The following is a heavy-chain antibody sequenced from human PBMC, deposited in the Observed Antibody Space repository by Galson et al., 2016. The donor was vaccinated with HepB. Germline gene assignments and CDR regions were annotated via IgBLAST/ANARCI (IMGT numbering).Heavy chain of an antibody. Sequence: SLRLSCAASGFTFSSYWMHWVRQAPGKGLVWVSRINSDGNTTNYADSVKGRFTISGDNAKNTLYLQMNSLRAEDTAVYYCAREGYYYDNSFFRRENAFDIWGQGTMVTVSS. CDR3: AREGYYYDNSFFRRENAFDI. J-gene: IGHJ3*02. CDR2: INSDGNTT. CDR1: GFTFSSYW. V-gene: IGHV3-74*01. D-gene: IGHD3-22*01.